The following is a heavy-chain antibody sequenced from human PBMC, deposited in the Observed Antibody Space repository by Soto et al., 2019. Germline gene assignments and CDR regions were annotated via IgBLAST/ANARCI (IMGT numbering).Heavy chain of an antibody. J-gene: IGHJ3*02. Sequence: GGSLRLSCAASGFTFSSYAMSWVRQAPGKGLEWVSAISGSGGSTYYADSVKGRFTISRDNSKNTLYLQMNSLRAEDTAVYYCANPIYCCSTSCKGAVGAFVIWGQAIMVTVSS. CDR2: ISGSGGST. CDR1: GFTFSSYA. V-gene: IGHV3-23*01. D-gene: IGHD2-2*01. CDR3: ANPIYCCSTSCKGAVGAFVI.